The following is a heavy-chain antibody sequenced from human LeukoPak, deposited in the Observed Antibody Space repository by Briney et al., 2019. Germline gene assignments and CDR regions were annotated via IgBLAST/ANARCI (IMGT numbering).Heavy chain of an antibody. J-gene: IGHJ4*02. CDR3: ARVLYCSGSSCYSLRD. V-gene: IGHV7-4-1*02. Sequence: AASVKVSCKASGYTFTSYAMNWVRQAPGQGLEWMGWINTNTGNPTYAQGFTGRFVFSLDTSVSTAYLQISSLKAEDTAVYYFARVLYCSGSSCYSLRDWGQGTLVTVSS. D-gene: IGHD2-15*01. CDR1: GYTFTSYA. CDR2: INTNTGNP.